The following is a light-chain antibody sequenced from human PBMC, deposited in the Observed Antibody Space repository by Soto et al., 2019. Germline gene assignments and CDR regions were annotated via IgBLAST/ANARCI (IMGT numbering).Light chain of an antibody. CDR2: DAS. V-gene: IGKV1-5*01. Sequence: DIQMTQSPPTLSASVGDRVTITCRASQPISSWLAWYHQKPGKAPKLLIYDASNLESGVPSRFSGSGSGTEFTLTISSLQPEDFATYYCLQDYNYPLTFGGGTKVEIK. J-gene: IGKJ4*01. CDR3: LQDYNYPLT. CDR1: QPISSW.